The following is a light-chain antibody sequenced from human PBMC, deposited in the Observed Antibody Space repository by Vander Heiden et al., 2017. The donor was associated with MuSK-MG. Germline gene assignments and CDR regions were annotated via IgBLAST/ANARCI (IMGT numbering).Light chain of an antibody. V-gene: IGKV1-33*01. CDR2: DTP. J-gene: IGKJ2*01. CDR3: QRRYTFPPPT. CDR1: HVIREH. Sequence: LQITHSPSSLSASVGDRVPITCQPHHVIREHLRWYQQIRGKPAPLLFYDTPTSQAAVTARYSGSGDAISFCLTINNMLPEDIVTYYCQRRYTFPPPTFGQGTKVEIK.